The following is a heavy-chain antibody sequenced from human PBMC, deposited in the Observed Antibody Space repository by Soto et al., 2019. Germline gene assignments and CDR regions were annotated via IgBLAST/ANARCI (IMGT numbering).Heavy chain of an antibody. CDR3: ARPYCRSTTGYLYYYGMDV. J-gene: IGHJ6*02. D-gene: IGHD2-2*01. V-gene: IGHV3-30-3*01. Sequence: QVHVVESGGGVVQPGTSLRLSCAAAGFTFSVSAIHWVRQAPGKGLEWVAVISSDGSHQYYADSGWGRFTISRDNPKNTLYLQMTSLRAADTAVYYCARPYCRSTTGYLYYYGMDVWGPGTTVSVPS. CDR1: GFTFSVSA. CDR2: ISSDGSHQ.